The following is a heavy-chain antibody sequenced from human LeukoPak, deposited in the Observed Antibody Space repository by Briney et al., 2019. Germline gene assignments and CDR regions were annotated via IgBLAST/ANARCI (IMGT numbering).Heavy chain of an antibody. CDR1: GGSISSSSYY. CDR3: ARGQLTMVRGVAYYYYYMDV. V-gene: IGHV4-39*07. CDR2: IYYSGST. Sequence: SETLSLTCTVSGGSISSSSYYWGWIRQPPGKGLEWIGSIYYSGSTYYNPSLKSRVTISVDTSKNQFSLRLSSVTAADTAVYYCARGQLTMVRGVAYYYYYMDVWGKGTTVTVSS. J-gene: IGHJ6*03. D-gene: IGHD3-10*01.